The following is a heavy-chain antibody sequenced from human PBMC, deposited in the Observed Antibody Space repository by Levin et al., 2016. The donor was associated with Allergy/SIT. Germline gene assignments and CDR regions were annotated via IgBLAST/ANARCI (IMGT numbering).Heavy chain of an antibody. CDR1: GFTFSSYW. Sequence: GGSLRLSCAASGFTFSSYWMHWVRQAPGKGLVWVSRINSDGSSTNYADSVKGRFTISRDNAKNTLYLQMNSLRAEDTAVYYCARDTYDFWSVIIYYYYMDVWGKGTTVTVSS. D-gene: IGHD3-3*01. V-gene: IGHV3-74*01. CDR2: INSDGSST. J-gene: IGHJ6*03. CDR3: ARDTYDFWSVIIYYYYMDV.